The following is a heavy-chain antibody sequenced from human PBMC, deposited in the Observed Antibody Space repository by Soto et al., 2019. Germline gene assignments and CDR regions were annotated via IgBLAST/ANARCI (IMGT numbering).Heavy chain of an antibody. D-gene: IGHD3-16*01. CDR1: GFTFDDYG. V-gene: IGHV3-9*01. J-gene: IGHJ4*02. CDR2: ISWDSYSI. Sequence: EVQLVESGGGLVQPGRSLRLSCVGSGFTFDDYGMHWVRQAPGKGLEWVSGISWDSYSIGYADSVKGRFTISRDNPKNSLSLQMNSLTSEYTALYYCAKARGGSDYWGQGTLVTVSS. CDR3: AKARGGSDY.